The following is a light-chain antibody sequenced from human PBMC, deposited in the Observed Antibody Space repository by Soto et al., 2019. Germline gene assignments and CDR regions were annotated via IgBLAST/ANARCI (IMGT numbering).Light chain of an antibody. J-gene: IGKJ2*01. V-gene: IGKV3-15*01. CDR2: GAS. CDR3: QHYNYWPYT. Sequence: EIVMTQSPATLSVSPGERATLSCRASQSVSSNLSWYQQRPRHAPTLLIYGASTWATGIAARFSGSGSGTEFTLTISSLQSEDFAIYYCQHYNYWPYTFGQGTKLEIK. CDR1: QSVSSN.